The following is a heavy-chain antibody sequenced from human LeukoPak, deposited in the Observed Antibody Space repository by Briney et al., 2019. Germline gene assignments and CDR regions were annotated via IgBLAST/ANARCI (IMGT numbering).Heavy chain of an antibody. J-gene: IGHJ4*02. CDR3: AKGLAAGSQYFDY. CDR1: GFTFSSYA. D-gene: IGHD6-25*01. Sequence: GGSLRLSCAASGFTFSSYAMSWVRQAPGKGLEWVSAISGSGGSTAYADSVKGRFTISRDNSKNTLYLQLSSLRAEDTAVYYCAKGLAAGSQYFDYWGQGTLVTVSS. V-gene: IGHV3-23*01. CDR2: ISGSGGST.